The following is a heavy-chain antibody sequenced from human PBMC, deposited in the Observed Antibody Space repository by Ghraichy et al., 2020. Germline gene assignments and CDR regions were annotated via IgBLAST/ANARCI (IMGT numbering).Heavy chain of an antibody. D-gene: IGHD1-26*01. J-gene: IGHJ4*02. V-gene: IGHV3-21*01. CDR2: INSYKTDI. CDR1: GFSFSTYS. Sequence: GGSLRLSCAASGFSFSTYSLNWVRQAPGKGLELVSSINSYKTDIYYADSVKCRFTISSDNAKNSLYLQMNSLRDEDTAVYYCVRSYSVSYTQFDYWGQGTLVTVSA. CDR3: VRSYSVSYTQFDY.